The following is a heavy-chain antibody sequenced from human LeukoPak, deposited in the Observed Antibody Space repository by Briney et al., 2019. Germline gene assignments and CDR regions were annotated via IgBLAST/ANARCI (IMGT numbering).Heavy chain of an antibody. CDR3: ARVHSGYEYGAFDI. V-gene: IGHV4-59*01. Sequence: SSETLSLTCTVSGGSISSYYWSWIRQPPGKGLEWIGYIYYSGSTNYNPSLKSRVTISVDTSNNQFSLKLSSVTAADTAVYYCARVHSGYEYGAFDIWGRGTMVTVSS. CDR1: GGSISSYY. CDR2: IYYSGST. D-gene: IGHD5-12*01. J-gene: IGHJ3*02.